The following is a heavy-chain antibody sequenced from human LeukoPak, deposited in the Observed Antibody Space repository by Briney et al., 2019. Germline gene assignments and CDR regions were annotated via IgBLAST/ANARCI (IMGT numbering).Heavy chain of an antibody. V-gene: IGHV3-23*01. CDR3: AKGSSGWFHTYFDY. D-gene: IGHD6-19*01. Sequence: GGSLRLSCAASGFTFSSYAVSWVRQAPGKGLEWVSGISGSGSSTYYADSVKGRFTISRDNSKNTLYLQMNSLRAEDTAVYYCAKGSSGWFHTYFDYWGQGTLVTVSS. CDR1: GFTFSSYA. CDR2: ISGSGSST. J-gene: IGHJ4*02.